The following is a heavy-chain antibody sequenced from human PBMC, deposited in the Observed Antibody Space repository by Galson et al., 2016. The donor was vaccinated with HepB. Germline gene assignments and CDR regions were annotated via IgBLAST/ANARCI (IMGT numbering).Heavy chain of an antibody. Sequence: CAIFGYSVSNNSAAWNWVRQSPSRGLEWLGRTYYRSKWFNAYAVSVMGRITINPDTSKNKVSLQLNSVTPEDTAMYSCSREADMGRESTTYDVFDIWGRGTMVTVSS. V-gene: IGHV6-1*01. CDR2: TYYRSKWFN. CDR1: GYSVSNNSAA. J-gene: IGHJ3*02. D-gene: IGHD3-10*01. CDR3: SREADMGRESTTYDVFDI.